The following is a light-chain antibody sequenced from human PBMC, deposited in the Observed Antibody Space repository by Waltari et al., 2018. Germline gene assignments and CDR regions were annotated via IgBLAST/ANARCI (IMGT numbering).Light chain of an antibody. J-gene: IGKJ2*01. Sequence: DIQMTQSPSSLSASVGDRITITCRASQSIRSYLNWYQQKQGKAPKLLMYAASSLQSGVPSRFGGSGSGTDFTLTISSLQPEDFATYYCQQRYSTPYTFGQGTKLEIK. CDR2: AAS. CDR3: QQRYSTPYT. CDR1: QSIRSY. V-gene: IGKV1-39*01.